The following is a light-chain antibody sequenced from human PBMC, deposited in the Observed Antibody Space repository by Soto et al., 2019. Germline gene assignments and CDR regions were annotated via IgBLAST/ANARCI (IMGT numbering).Light chain of an antibody. Sequence: EIVMTQSPATLSVSPGERATLSCRASQSVSSNLDWYQQKPGQAPRLLIYGASTRATGIPARFSGSGSGTEFTLTISSLQSEDFGVHYGQQYNNWPPSTFGQGTKLAIK. CDR1: QSVSSN. J-gene: IGKJ2*01. CDR2: GAS. CDR3: QQYNNWPPST. V-gene: IGKV3-15*01.